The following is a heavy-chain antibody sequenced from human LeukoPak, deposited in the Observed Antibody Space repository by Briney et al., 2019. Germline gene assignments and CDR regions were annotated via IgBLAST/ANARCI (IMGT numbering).Heavy chain of an antibody. D-gene: IGHD4-17*01. V-gene: IGHV4-34*01. Sequence: PSETLSLTCAVSGGSLSGHYWSWIRQSPGKGLEWIGEIHHDGRTKYRPSLQNRISIFLDTSKNEVSLRLTHVTAADTAMYFCARDPVPHDYGDTVSAYDVWGQGTMVIVSS. CDR1: GGSLSGHY. CDR2: IHHDGRT. CDR3: ARDPVPHDYGDTVSAYDV. J-gene: IGHJ3*01.